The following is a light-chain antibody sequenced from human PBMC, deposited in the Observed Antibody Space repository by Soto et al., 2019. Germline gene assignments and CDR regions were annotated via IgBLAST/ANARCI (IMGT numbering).Light chain of an antibody. CDR3: QQYGSSPASFT. J-gene: IGKJ3*01. V-gene: IGKV3-20*01. Sequence: EIVLTQSPGTLSLSPGERATLSCRASQSVSSSYLAWYQQKPCQAPRLLIYGASSRATGIPDRFSGSGSGTDFTLTISRLEPEDFAVYYCQQYGSSPASFTFGPGAQVDIK. CDR1: QSVSSSY. CDR2: GAS.